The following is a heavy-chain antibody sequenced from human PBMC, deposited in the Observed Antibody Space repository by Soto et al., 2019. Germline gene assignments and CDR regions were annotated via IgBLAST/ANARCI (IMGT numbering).Heavy chain of an antibody. J-gene: IGHJ5*01. Sequence: GGSLRLSCAVSGFTFSSYAMSWVRQAPGKGLEWVSAISGSGSSTYYADSVKGRFTISRDNSKNTLYLQMSSLRAEDTALYYCAKDKAIAVGPFDPWGQGTLVTVSS. V-gene: IGHV3-23*01. CDR3: AKDKAIAVGPFDP. CDR1: GFTFSSYA. D-gene: IGHD6-19*01. CDR2: ISGSGSST.